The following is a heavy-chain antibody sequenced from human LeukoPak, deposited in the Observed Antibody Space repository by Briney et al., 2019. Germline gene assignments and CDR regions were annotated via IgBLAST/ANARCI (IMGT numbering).Heavy chain of an antibody. CDR3: AKDWGYTTMVSYYFDY. D-gene: IGHD5-18*01. Sequence: GGSLRLSCAASGFTFSSYGMHWVRQAPGKGPEWVAVIWYDGNNKYYADSVKGRFTISRDNSKNTLYLQMNSLRAEDTAVYYCAKDWGYTTMVSYYFDYWGQGTLVTVSS. J-gene: IGHJ4*02. CDR2: IWYDGNNK. V-gene: IGHV3-33*06. CDR1: GFTFSSYG.